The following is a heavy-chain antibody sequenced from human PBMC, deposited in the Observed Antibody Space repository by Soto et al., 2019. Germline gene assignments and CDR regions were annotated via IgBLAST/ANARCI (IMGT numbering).Heavy chain of an antibody. Sequence: QVQLQESGPGLVKPSQTLSLTCTVSGGSISSGGYYWSWIRQHPGKGLEWIGYIYYSGSTYYNPSLMSRVTISVDTSKNQFSLKLSSVTAADTAVYYCARIYCSGGSCYYFDYWGQGTLVTVSS. D-gene: IGHD2-15*01. V-gene: IGHV4-31*03. J-gene: IGHJ4*02. CDR2: IYYSGST. CDR3: ARIYCSGGSCYYFDY. CDR1: GGSISSGGYY.